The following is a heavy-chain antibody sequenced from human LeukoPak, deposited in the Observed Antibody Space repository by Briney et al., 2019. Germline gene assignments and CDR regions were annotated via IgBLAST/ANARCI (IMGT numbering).Heavy chain of an antibody. V-gene: IGHV3-49*04. J-gene: IGHJ4*02. CDR3: TTDLTTVNGFDY. Sequence: GGSLRLSCTASGFTFCDYAMSWVRQAPGKGLEWVGFIRSKAYGGTTEYAASVKGRFTISRDDSKSIAYLQMNSLKTEDTAVYYCTTDLTTVNGFDYWGQGTLVTVSS. CDR1: GFTFCDYA. CDR2: IRSKAYGGTT. D-gene: IGHD4-11*01.